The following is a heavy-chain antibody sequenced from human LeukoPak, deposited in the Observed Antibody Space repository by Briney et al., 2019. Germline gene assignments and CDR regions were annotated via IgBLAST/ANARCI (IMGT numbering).Heavy chain of an antibody. CDR1: GFTFSSFG. D-gene: IGHD1-26*01. Sequence: GGSLRLSCAATGFTFSSFGMTWVRQAPGKGLEWVSAISDNGGSIFYADSVKGRFTISRDNSKNTLYLQMNSLRAEDTAVYYCARAQESGSYDYWGQGTLVTVSS. CDR3: ARAQESGSYDY. CDR2: ISDNGGSI. V-gene: IGHV3-23*01. J-gene: IGHJ4*02.